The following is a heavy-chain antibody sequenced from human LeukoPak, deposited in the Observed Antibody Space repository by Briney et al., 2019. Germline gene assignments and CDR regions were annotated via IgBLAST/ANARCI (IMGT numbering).Heavy chain of an antibody. CDR2: ISSSTNYI. D-gene: IGHD6-19*01. J-gene: IGHJ4*02. CDR3: AKPYSSGWPYFDY. CDR1: GFTFSNSY. V-gene: IGHV3-21*01. Sequence: TGGSLRLSCAASGFTFSNSYMNWVRQAPGKGLEWVSSISSSTNYIYYADSVKGRFTISRDNAKNALYLQMNSLRAEDTAVYYCAKPYSSGWPYFDYWGQGTLVTVSS.